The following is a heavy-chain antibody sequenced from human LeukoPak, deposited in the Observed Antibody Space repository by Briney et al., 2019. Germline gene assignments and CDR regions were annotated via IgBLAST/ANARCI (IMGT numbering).Heavy chain of an antibody. V-gene: IGHV1-2*02. CDR1: GYTFTGYY. Sequence: GASVKVSCKASGYTFTGYYMHWVRQAPGQGLEWMGWINPNSGGTNYAQKFQGRVTMTRDTSISTAYMELSRLRSDDTAVYYCARYRGSTSFYYYYYMDVWGKGTTVTVSS. D-gene: IGHD2-2*01. CDR2: INPNSGGT. CDR3: ARYRGSTSFYYYYYMDV. J-gene: IGHJ6*03.